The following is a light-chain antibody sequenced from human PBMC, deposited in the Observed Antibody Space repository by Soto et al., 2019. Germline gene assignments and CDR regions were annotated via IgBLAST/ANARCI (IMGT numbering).Light chain of an antibody. Sequence: DIVMTQSPDSLTVSLGERATINCKSSQSVLSSSDNKNYLAWHQQKPGQAPKVLIYWASTRESGVPDRFGGSGAGTDFTLTINNLQAEDVAVYYGQQYHSRPITCGQGTRLEIK. CDR2: WAS. CDR3: QQYHSRPIT. J-gene: IGKJ5*01. CDR1: QSVLSSSDNKNY. V-gene: IGKV4-1*01.